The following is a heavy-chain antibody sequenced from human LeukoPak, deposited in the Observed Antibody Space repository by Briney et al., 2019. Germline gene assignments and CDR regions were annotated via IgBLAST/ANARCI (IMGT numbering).Heavy chain of an antibody. Sequence: GGSLRLSCAVSGITLSNYGMSWVRQAPGKGLEWVAGISGGGGGTSYADSVKSRFTISRDNPKNTLYLQMNNLRAEDTAVYFCAKRGVVIRVILVGFHKEAYYFDSWGQGALVTVSS. CDR1: GITLSNYG. D-gene: IGHD3-22*01. J-gene: IGHJ4*02. V-gene: IGHV3-23*01. CDR2: ISGGGGGT. CDR3: AKRGVVIRVILVGFHKEAYYFDS.